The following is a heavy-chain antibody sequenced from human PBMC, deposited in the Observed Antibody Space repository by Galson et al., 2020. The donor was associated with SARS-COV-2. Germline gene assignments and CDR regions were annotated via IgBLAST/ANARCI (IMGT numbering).Heavy chain of an antibody. CDR1: GTSISSSS. CDR3: AREGDYYGSGSYYDGAFDI. V-gene: IGHV4-59*13. Sequence: ASETLSLTCSVSGTSISSSSWSWIRQPPGKGLEWVGYVYYTGSTKYNPSLKSRVTISVDTSRNDFSLKLRSVTAADTAVYYCAREGDYYGSGSYYDGAFDIWGQGTMVTV. CDR2: VYYTGST. J-gene: IGHJ3*02. D-gene: IGHD3-10*01.